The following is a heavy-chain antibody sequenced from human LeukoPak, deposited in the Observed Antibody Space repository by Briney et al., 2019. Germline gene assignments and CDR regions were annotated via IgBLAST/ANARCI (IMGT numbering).Heavy chain of an antibody. CDR3: ARVMDSGHFDY. CDR1: GYTFTTYS. CDR2: INPSGGST. D-gene: IGHD2-2*03. J-gene: IGHJ4*02. V-gene: IGHV1-46*01. Sequence: GASVKVSCKASGYTFTTYSMHWVRQAPGQGLEWMGIINPSGGSTSYAQKFQGRVTMTRDTSTSTVYMELSSLRSEDTAVYYCARVMDSGHFDYWGQGTLVTVSS.